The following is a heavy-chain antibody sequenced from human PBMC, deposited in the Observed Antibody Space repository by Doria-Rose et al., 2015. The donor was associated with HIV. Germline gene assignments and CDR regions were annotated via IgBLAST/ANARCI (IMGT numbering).Heavy chain of an antibody. Sequence: VQLVQSGGGLVQPGRSLRLSYVGSGFSFESYAMHWVRLAPGKGLEWVARIGWDSGAKGNADSVEVRFTTSRDNAKKSVYLEMRSLRPEDTAFYYCAKAPIIGPKYYFYMDVWGKGTSVTVSS. V-gene: IGHV3-9*01. D-gene: IGHD3-3*01. CDR3: AKAPIIGPKYYFYMDV. CDR2: IGWDSGAK. J-gene: IGHJ6*03. CDR1: GFSFESYA.